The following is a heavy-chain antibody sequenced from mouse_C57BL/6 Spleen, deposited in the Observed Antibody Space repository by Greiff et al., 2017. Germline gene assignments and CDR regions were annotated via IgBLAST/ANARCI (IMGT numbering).Heavy chain of an antibody. D-gene: IGHD2-3*01. V-gene: IGHV1-15*01. CDR2: IDPETGCT. CDR3: TGIYDGCSYCFDY. CDR1: GYTFTDYE. J-gene: IGHJ2*01. Sequence: QVHVKQSGAELVRPGASVTLSCKASGYTFTDYEMPWVKQTPVHGLEWIGAIDPETGCTSYNQKFKGKAILTADKSSSTAYMELRSLTSEDSAVYYCTGIYDGCSYCFDYWGQGTPLTVSS.